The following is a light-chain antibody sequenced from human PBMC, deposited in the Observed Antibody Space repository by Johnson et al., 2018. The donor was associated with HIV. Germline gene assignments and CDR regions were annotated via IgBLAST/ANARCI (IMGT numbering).Light chain of an antibody. CDR3: GTWDSSLSAGV. CDR2: DNN. Sequence: QSVLTQPPSVSAAPGQKVTISCSGSSSNIGRNYVSWYQQLPGTAPKLLIFDNNKRPSGIPDRFSASKSGTSATLGITGLQTGDEADYYCGTWDSSLSAGVLGTGAKVTVL. V-gene: IGLV1-51*01. J-gene: IGLJ1*01. CDR1: SSNIGRNY.